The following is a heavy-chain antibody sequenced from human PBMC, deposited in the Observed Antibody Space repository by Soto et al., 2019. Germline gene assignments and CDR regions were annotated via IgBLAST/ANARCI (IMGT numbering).Heavy chain of an antibody. CDR1: GGTFSSYA. J-gene: IGHJ4*02. D-gene: IGHD2-2*01. CDR2: IIPIFGTA. Sequence: QVQLVQSGAEVKKPGSSVKVSCKASGGTFSSYAISWVRQAPGQGLEWMGGIIPIFGTANYAQKFQGRVTITADESTSTAYMELSSLRSEDTAVYYCASPPPGCSSTSCISPWDYWGQGTLVTVSS. V-gene: IGHV1-69*01. CDR3: ASPPPGCSSTSCISPWDY.